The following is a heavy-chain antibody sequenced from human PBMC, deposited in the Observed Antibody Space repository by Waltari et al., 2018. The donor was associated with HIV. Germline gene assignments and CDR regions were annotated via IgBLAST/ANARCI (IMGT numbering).Heavy chain of an antibody. V-gene: IGHV4-59*01. Sequence: QVQLQESGPGLVKPSETLSLTCTVSGGSISSYYWSWIRQPPGKGLEWIGYIYYSGSTNYNPSLKSRVTISVDTSKNQFSLKLSSVTAADTAVYYCARRPSGGYYYGMDVWGQGTSVTVSS. CDR2: IYYSGST. D-gene: IGHD3-3*01. CDR3: ARRPSGGYYYGMDV. J-gene: IGHJ6*02. CDR1: GGSISSYY.